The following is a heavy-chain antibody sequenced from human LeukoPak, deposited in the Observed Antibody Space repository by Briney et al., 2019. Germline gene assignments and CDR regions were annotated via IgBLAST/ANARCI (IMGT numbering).Heavy chain of an antibody. CDR3: ARGTYHYDNSGYYSGRLDY. CDR1: GGSISSGSHY. J-gene: IGHJ4*02. Sequence: PSETLSLTCNVSGGSISSGSHYWGWIPQPPGKGLEWIVSLYFSGSHYYNPSLMRRVTMSADTSKTQFSLKLSSVTATDTAIYYCARGTYHYDNSGYYSGRLDYWGQGTLVTVSS. D-gene: IGHD3-22*01. V-gene: IGHV4-39*07. CDR2: LYFSGSH.